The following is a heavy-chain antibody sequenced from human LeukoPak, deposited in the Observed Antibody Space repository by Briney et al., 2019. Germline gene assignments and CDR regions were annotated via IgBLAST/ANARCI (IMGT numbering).Heavy chain of an antibody. J-gene: IGHJ5*02. CDR1: GYTFTGYY. CDR2: INPNSGGT. CDR3: ARDLLMYYDGSGEST. Sequence: ASVKVSCKASGYTFTGYYMHWVRQAPGQGLEWMGRINPNSGGTNYAQKFQGRVTMTRDTSISTAYMELSRLRFDDTAVYYCARDLLMYYDGSGESTWGQGTPVTVSS. D-gene: IGHD3-10*01. V-gene: IGHV1-2*06.